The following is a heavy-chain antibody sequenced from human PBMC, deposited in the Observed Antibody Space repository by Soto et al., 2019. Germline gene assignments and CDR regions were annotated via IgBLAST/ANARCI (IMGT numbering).Heavy chain of an antibody. CDR3: ARAVDTAMVIKSQRYYYYGMDV. CDR1: GGTFSSHA. J-gene: IGHJ6*02. Sequence: SVKVSCKASGGTFSSHAIGWVRQAPGQGHEWMGGIIPIFGTANYAQKFQGRVTITADESTSTAYMELSSLRSDDTAVYYCARAVDTAMVIKSQRYYYYGMDVRGQGTTVTVSS. CDR2: IIPIFGTA. D-gene: IGHD5-18*01. V-gene: IGHV1-69*13.